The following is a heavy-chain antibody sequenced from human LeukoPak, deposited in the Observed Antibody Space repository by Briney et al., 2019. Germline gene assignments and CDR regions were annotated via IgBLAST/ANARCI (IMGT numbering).Heavy chain of an antibody. CDR3: AKVKGSEGYCSITSCLADY. D-gene: IGHD2-2*01. CDR2: ISSSGGST. V-gene: IGHV3-23*01. J-gene: IGHJ4*02. Sequence: PGGSLRLSCAASGFTFSSYAMSWLRQAPGKGLEWVSAISSSGGSTYYADSVKGRYTISRDNSKNTLYLQLNSLRSVDTALYYCAKVKGSEGYCSITSCLADYWGQGTLVTVSS. CDR1: GFTFSSYA.